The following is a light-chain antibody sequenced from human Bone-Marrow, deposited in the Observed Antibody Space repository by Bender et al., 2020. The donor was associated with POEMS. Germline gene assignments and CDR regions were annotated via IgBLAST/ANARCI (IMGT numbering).Light chain of an antibody. CDR1: SRDVGAYNH. CDR2: DVN. V-gene: IGLV2-14*03. CDR3: SSWDDSLSGWV. J-gene: IGLJ3*02. Sequence: QSALTQPASVSGSPGQSLTISCTGTSRDVGAYNHVYWYQHHPTKAPKLIIYDVNNRPSGVSNRFSGSKSGTSASLAISDIQSEDEGDYYCSSWDDSLSGWVFGGGTKLTVL.